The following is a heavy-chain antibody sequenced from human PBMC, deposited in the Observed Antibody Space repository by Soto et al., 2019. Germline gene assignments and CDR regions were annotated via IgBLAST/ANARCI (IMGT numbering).Heavy chain of an antibody. CDR2: ISAYNGNT. D-gene: IGHD1-7*01. V-gene: IGHV1-18*01. J-gene: IGHJ4*02. CDR1: GYTFTSYG. CDR3: ARGNNWNYADDGFWYFDY. Sequence: ASVKVSCKASGYTFTSYGISWVRQAPGQGLEWMGWISAYNGNTNYAQKLQGRVTMTTDTSTSTAYMELRSLRSDDTAVYYCARGNNWNYADDGFWYFDYWGQGTLVTVSS.